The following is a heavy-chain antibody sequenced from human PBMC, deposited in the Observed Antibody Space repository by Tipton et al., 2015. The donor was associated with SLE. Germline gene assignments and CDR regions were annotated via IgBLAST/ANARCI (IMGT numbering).Heavy chain of an antibody. CDR1: GYSISSGYY. V-gene: IGHV4-38-2*01. CDR3: AREIVYAMVDY. Sequence: LRLSCAVSGYSISSGYYWGWIRQPPGKGLEWIGSIYHSGSTYYNPSLKSRVTISVDTSKNQFSLKLSSVTAADTAVYYCAREIVYAMVDYWGQGTLVTVSS. D-gene: IGHD2-8*01. J-gene: IGHJ4*02. CDR2: IYHSGST.